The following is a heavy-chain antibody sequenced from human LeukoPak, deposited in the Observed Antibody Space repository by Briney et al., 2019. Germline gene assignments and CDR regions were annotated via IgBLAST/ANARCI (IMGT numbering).Heavy chain of an antibody. CDR1: GYTFTSYY. D-gene: IGHD6-19*01. J-gene: IGHJ4*02. V-gene: IGHV1-2*02. Sequence: GASVKVSCKASGYTFTSYYIHWVRQAPGQGLEWVGYIDPNSGGANYQKRFQGRVTMTRDISINTVYLEVRSDDTAVYYCARGEQWLVRFWGQGTQVIVSS. CDR3: ARGEQWLVRF. CDR2: IDPNSGGA.